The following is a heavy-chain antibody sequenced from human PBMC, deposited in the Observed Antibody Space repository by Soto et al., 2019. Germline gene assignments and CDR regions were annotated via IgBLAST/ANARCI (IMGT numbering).Heavy chain of an antibody. Sequence: EVQLVESGGGLVQPGGSLRLTCVASGFRFNIYSMNLIRQAPGKGLEWSSYITSDTNTIKYADSVKVRFTISRDNVKNLVYLQMNSLRDEDTAVYFCARSVEGHFDYWGQGAVVTVSS. D-gene: IGHD6-19*01. J-gene: IGHJ4*02. CDR1: GFRFNIYS. CDR2: ITSDTNTI. CDR3: ARSVEGHFDY. V-gene: IGHV3-48*02.